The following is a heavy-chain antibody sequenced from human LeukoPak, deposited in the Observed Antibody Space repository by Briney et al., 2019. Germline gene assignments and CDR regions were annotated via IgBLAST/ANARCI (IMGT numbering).Heavy chain of an antibody. V-gene: IGHV3-21*01. Sequence: GGSLRLSCAASGFTFSSYSVNWVRQAPGKGLEWVSSISHSSSYIYYADSVKGRFTISRDNAKNSLYLQMNSLRAEDTAVYYCARDYYYDSRGYFLYAFDIWGQGTMVTVSS. CDR2: ISHSSSYI. CDR3: ARDYYYDSRGYFLYAFDI. D-gene: IGHD3-22*01. CDR1: GFTFSSYS. J-gene: IGHJ3*02.